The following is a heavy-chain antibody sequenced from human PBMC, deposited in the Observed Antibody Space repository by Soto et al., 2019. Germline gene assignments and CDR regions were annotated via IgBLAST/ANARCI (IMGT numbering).Heavy chain of an antibody. D-gene: IGHD2-2*01. CDR1: GGTFSSYT. Sequence: QVQLVQSGAEVKKPGSSVKVSCKASGGTFSSYTISWVRQAPGQGLEWMGRIIPILGIANYAQKFQGRVTITADKSTGTAYMELSSLRSEDTAVYYWARDYCSSTSCYGGGWFDPWGQGTLVTVSS. V-gene: IGHV1-69*08. CDR3: ARDYCSSTSCYGGGWFDP. CDR2: IIPILGIA. J-gene: IGHJ5*02.